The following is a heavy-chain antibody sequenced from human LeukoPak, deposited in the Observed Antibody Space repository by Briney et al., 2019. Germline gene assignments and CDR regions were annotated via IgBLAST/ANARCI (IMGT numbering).Heavy chain of an antibody. CDR1: GGSISSSSYY. CDR3: ARLDISDFWSGPRFNWFDP. J-gene: IGHJ5*02. CDR2: IYYSGST. V-gene: IGHV4-39*01. Sequence: SETLSLTCTVSGGSISSSSYYWGWIRQPPGKGLEWIGSIYYSGSTYYNPSLKSRVTISVDRSKNQFSLKLSSVTAADTAVYYCARLDISDFWSGPRFNWFDPWGQGTLVTVSS. D-gene: IGHD3-3*01.